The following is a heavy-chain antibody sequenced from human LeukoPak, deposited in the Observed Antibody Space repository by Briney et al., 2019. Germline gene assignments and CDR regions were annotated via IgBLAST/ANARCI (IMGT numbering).Heavy chain of an antibody. D-gene: IGHD4-17*01. CDR2: MNPNSGNT. Sequence: ASVKVSCKASGYTFTSYDINWVRKATGQGLEWMGWMNPNSGNTGYAQKFQGRVTMTRNTSISTAYMELSSLRSEDTAVYYCARGYSVTTELRNDYWGQGTLVTVSS. V-gene: IGHV1-8*01. J-gene: IGHJ4*02. CDR1: GYTFTSYD. CDR3: ARGYSVTTELRNDY.